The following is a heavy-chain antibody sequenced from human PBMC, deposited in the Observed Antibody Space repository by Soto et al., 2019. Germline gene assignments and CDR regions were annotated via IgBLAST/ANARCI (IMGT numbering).Heavy chain of an antibody. CDR1: GGTFSSYT. J-gene: IGHJ5*02. CDR3: ASSVVVVAAPYDP. Sequence: QVQLVQSGAEVKKPGSSVKVSCKASGGTFSSYTISWVRQAPGQGLEWMGRIIPILGIANYAQKFQGRVTITADKSTGTAYMELSSLRSEDTAVYYCASSVVVVAAPYDPWGQGTLVTVSS. D-gene: IGHD2-15*01. CDR2: IIPILGIA. V-gene: IGHV1-69*02.